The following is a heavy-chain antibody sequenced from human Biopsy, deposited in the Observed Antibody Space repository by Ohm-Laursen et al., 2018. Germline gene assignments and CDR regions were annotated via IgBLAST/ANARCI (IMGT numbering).Heavy chain of an antibody. CDR1: GGPSTNYA. CDR2: IVPILGHL. J-gene: IGHJ4*02. Sequence: VKVSCKASGGPSTNYAFSWVRQAPGQGLEWVGRIVPILGHLNYAQRFQGRVSITADKSTSYVYMELSRLTSGDTAVYYCAADADGYYTEFDYWGPGTLVTVSS. D-gene: IGHD3-3*01. V-gene: IGHV1-69*04. CDR3: AADADGYYTEFDY.